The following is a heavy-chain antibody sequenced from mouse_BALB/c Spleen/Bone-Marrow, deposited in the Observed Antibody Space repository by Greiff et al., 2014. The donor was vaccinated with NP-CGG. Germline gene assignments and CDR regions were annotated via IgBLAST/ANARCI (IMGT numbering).Heavy chain of an antibody. V-gene: IGHV14-3*02. J-gene: IGHJ2*01. CDR3: ARYYYGHYFDY. CDR1: GFNIKDTY. CDR2: IDPANGNT. D-gene: IGHD1-1*01. Sequence: VQLQQPGAELVKPGASVKLSCTASGFNIKDTYMHWVKQRPEQGLEWIGRIDPANGNTKYDPKFQGKATITADTSSNTAYLQLSSLTSEDTAVYYCARYYYGHYFDYWGQGTTLTVSS.